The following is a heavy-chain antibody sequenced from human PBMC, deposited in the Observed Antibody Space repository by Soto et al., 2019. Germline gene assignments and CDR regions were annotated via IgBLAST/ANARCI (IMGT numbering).Heavy chain of an antibody. D-gene: IGHD6-13*01. Sequence: GGSLRLSCASSGITFLADAMSWVRQAPGKGLEWVSASSGSGATAYYADSVKGRFTISRDKSKNTLYLQMNSLRAEDTALYYCAKSFSSNWYDYFDYWGQGSLVTVSS. CDR2: SSGSGATA. V-gene: IGHV3-23*01. CDR3: AKSFSSNWYDYFDY. CDR1: GITFLADA. J-gene: IGHJ4*02.